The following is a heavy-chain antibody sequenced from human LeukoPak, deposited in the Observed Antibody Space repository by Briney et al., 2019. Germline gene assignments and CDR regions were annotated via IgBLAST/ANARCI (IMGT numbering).Heavy chain of an antibody. CDR2: IYYSGST. Sequence: PSETLSLTCTVSGGSISSSSYYWGWIRQPPGKGLEWIGSIYYSGSTYYNPSLKSRVTISVDTSKNQFSLKLSSVTAADTAVYYCARETDYYDPGDYWGQGTLVTVSS. CDR1: GGSISSSSYY. J-gene: IGHJ4*02. D-gene: IGHD3-22*01. V-gene: IGHV4-39*07. CDR3: ARETDYYDPGDY.